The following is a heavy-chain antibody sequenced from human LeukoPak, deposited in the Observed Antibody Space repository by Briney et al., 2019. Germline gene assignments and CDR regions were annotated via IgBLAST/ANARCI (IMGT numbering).Heavy chain of an antibody. CDR2: IWYDGSNK. J-gene: IGHJ4*02. V-gene: IGHV3-33*01. CDR3: TDLFAY. Sequence: GGSLRLSCAASGFTFSSYGMHWVRQAPGKGLEWLAVIWYDGSNKYYADSVKGRFTISRDNSKNTLYLQMNSLRAEDTAVYHCTDLFAYWGQGTLVTVSS. CDR1: GFTFSSYG.